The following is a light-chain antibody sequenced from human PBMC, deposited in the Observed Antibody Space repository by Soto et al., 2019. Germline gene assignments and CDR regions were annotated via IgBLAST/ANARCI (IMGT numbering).Light chain of an antibody. CDR3: QQYNSYSRT. J-gene: IGKJ1*01. CDR1: QSISSW. Sequence: DIQMTQSPSTLSASVGDRVTITCRASQSISSWLAWYQQKPGKAPNLLIYKASSLESGVPSRFSGSGSGTELTLTISSLQPDDFAPYYCQQYNSYSRTFGQGTKVEIK. CDR2: KAS. V-gene: IGKV1-5*03.